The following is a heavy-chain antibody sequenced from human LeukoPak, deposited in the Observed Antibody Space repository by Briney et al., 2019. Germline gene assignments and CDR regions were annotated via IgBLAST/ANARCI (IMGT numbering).Heavy chain of an antibody. V-gene: IGHV3-7*01. CDR3: ARDLYRIVVVPHYFDY. Sequence: GGSLRLSCSASGFTFSSFAMNWVRQAPGKGLEWVANIKQDGSEKYYVDSVKGRFTISRDNAKNSLYLQMNSLRAEDTAVYYCARDLYRIVVVPHYFDYWGQGTLVTVSS. J-gene: IGHJ4*02. CDR2: IKQDGSEK. CDR1: GFTFSSFA. D-gene: IGHD3-22*01.